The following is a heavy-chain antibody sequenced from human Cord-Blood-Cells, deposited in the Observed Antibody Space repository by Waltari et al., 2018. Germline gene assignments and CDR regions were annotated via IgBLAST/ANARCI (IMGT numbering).Heavy chain of an antibody. CDR1: GYTFTGYY. CDR2: INPNSGDT. D-gene: IGHD7-27*01. Sequence: QVQLVQSGAEVKKPGASVKVSCKASGYTFTGYYMHWVRQAPGQGLEWMGWINPNSGDTNYAQKFQGWVTMTRDTSISTAYMELSRLRSDDTAVYYCARRVTGAGDYFNYWGQGTLVTVSS. J-gene: IGHJ4*02. V-gene: IGHV1-2*04. CDR3: ARRVTGAGDYFNY.